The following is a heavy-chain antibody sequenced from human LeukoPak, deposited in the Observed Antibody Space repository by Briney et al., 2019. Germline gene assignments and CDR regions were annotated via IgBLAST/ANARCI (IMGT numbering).Heavy chain of an antibody. V-gene: IGHV3-30*04. CDR3: ARDPYSGSYSDYYYYYMDV. D-gene: IGHD1-26*01. Sequence: GGSLRLSCAASGFTFSSYAMHWVRQAPGKGLEWVAVISYDGSNKYYADSVKGRFTISRDNSKNTLYLQMNSLRAEDTAVYYCARDPYSGSYSDYYYYYMDVWGKGTTVTVSS. CDR2: ISYDGSNK. J-gene: IGHJ6*03. CDR1: GFTFSSYA.